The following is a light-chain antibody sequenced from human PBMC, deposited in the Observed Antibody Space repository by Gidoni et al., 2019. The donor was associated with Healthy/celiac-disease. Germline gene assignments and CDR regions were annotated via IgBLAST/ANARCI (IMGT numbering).Light chain of an antibody. J-gene: IGLJ2*01. V-gene: IGLV6-57*03. CDR2: EDN. Sequence: NFMLPPPHSVSASPGKTVTISCTRSSGSIASNYVQWYQQRPGSAPTTVIYEDNQRPSGVPDRFSGSIDSSSNSASLTISGLKTEDEADYYCQSYDSSTGVFGGGTKLTVL. CDR3: QSYDSSTGV. CDR1: SGSIASNY.